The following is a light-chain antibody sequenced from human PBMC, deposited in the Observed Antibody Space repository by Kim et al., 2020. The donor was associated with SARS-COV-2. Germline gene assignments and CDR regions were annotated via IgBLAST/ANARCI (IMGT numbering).Light chain of an antibody. V-gene: IGLV3-19*01. Sequence: SSELTQDPAVSVALGQTVRITCQGDSLRSYYASWYQQKPGQAPVVVIYGKSNRLSGIPDRFSGSNSGDTASLTITGAQAEDEADYYCNSRDSSTNHLVFGGGTKLTVL. CDR3: NSRDSSTNHLV. CDR1: SLRSYY. J-gene: IGLJ2*01. CDR2: GKS.